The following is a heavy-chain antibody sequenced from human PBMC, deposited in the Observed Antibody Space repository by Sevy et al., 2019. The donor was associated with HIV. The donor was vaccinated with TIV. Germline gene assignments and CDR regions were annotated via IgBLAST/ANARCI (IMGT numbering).Heavy chain of an antibody. Sequence: SETLSLTCTVSGGSISSSSYYWGWIRQPPGKRLEWIGSIYYSGSTYYNPSLKSRVTISVDTSKNQFSLKLSSVTAADTAVYYCARPLWRGITMVQGVMSGMDVWGQWTTVTVSS. CDR1: GGSISSSSYY. CDR3: ARPLWRGITMVQGVMSGMDV. CDR2: IYYSGST. J-gene: IGHJ6*02. V-gene: IGHV4-39*01. D-gene: IGHD3-10*01.